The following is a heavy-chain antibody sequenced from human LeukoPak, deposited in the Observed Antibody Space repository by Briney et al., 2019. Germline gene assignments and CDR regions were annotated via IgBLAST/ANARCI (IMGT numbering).Heavy chain of an antibody. CDR3: ARSVTDYGGTYYFDY. CDR1: GYTFTGYY. V-gene: IGHV1-2*02. CDR2: INPNSGGT. J-gene: IGHJ4*02. Sequence: GASVKVSCKASGYTFTGYYMHWVRQAPGQGLEWMGWINPNSGGTNYAQKFQGRVTMTRDTSISTAYMELSRLRSDDTAVYYCARSVTDYGGTYYFDYWGQGTLVTVSS. D-gene: IGHD4-17*01.